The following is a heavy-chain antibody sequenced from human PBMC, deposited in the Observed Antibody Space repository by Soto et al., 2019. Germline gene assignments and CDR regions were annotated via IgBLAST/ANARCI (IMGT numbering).Heavy chain of an antibody. CDR2: INHSGSS. Sequence: WTSIRQPPGRGLEWIGEINHSGSSNYNPPLKSRVTMSLDTSRNQFSLSLNSVTAADTAVYYCARMAGPWYFDLWGRGTLVTVSS. V-gene: IGHV4-34*01. J-gene: IGHJ2*01. CDR3: ARMAGPWYFDL.